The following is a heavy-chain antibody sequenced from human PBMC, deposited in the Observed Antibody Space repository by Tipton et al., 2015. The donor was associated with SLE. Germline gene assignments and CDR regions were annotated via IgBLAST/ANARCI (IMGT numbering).Heavy chain of an antibody. CDR3: TTGRTL. V-gene: IGHV3-15*01. J-gene: IGHJ3*01. CDR2: IKSKTAGGTT. Sequence: SLRLSCTASGFSFSNAWMSWVRQAAGKGLEWVGRIKSKTAGGTTDYAAPVKGRFSISRDDSKDTQYLQMDSLKTEDTAVYYCTTGRTLWGQGTLVSVSS. D-gene: IGHD3/OR15-3a*01. CDR1: GFSFSNAW.